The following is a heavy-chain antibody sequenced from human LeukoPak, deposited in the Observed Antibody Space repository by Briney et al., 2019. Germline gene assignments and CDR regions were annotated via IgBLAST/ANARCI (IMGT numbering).Heavy chain of an antibody. V-gene: IGHV3-30*02. CDR2: IRYDGSNK. Sequence: GGSLRLSCAASGFTFSSYGMRWVRQAPGKGLEWVAFIRYDGSNKYYADSVKGRFTISRDNSKNTLYLQMNSLRAEDTAVYYCAKDYGSGSYFDYWGQGTLVTVSS. J-gene: IGHJ4*02. CDR3: AKDYGSGSYFDY. CDR1: GFTFSSYG. D-gene: IGHD3-10*01.